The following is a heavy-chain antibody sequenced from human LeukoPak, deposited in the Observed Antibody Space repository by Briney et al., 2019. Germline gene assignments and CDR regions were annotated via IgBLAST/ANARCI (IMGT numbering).Heavy chain of an antibody. Sequence: KPSETLSLTCTVSGGSISTYYWSWIRQPPGKGLEWIAYIGYSVSTIYNPSFKSRVTISIDTSKNQFSLKLSSATAADTAVYYCARHGGSWTFDYWGQGTLVTVSS. CDR3: ARHGGSWTFDY. D-gene: IGHD6-13*01. CDR2: IGYSVST. CDR1: GGSISTYY. J-gene: IGHJ4*02. V-gene: IGHV4-59*08.